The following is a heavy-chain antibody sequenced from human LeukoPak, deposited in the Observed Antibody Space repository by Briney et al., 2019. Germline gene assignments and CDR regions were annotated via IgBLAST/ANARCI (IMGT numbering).Heavy chain of an antibody. J-gene: IGHJ4*02. CDR2: MSPNSGNT. V-gene: IGHV1-8*01. CDR1: GYTFTSYD. Sequence: GASVKVSCKASGYTFTSYDINWVRQASGQGLEWMGWMSPNSGNTGYAQKFQGRVTMTEDTSTDTAYMELSSLRSEDTAVYYCATAIHYYDFWSGYYYWGQGTLVTVSS. CDR3: ATAIHYYDFWSGYYY. D-gene: IGHD3-3*01.